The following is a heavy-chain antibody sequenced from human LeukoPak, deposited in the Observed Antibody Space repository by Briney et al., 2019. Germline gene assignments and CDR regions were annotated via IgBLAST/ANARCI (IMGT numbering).Heavy chain of an antibody. D-gene: IGHD2-2*01. Sequence: PGGSLRLSCAASRFTFRSYWMSWVRQAPGKGLEWVANIKQDGSEKYYVDSVKGRFTISRDNAKNSLYLQMSSLRAEDTAVYYCARVSPLAHQDGDYYYHYMDVWGKGTTVTVSS. CDR3: ARVSPLAHQDGDYYYHYMDV. CDR1: RFTFRSYW. V-gene: IGHV3-7*01. CDR2: IKQDGSEK. J-gene: IGHJ6*03.